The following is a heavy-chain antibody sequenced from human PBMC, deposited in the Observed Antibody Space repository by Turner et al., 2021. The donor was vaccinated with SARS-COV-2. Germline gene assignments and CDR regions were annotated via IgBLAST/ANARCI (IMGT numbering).Heavy chain of an antibody. J-gene: IGHJ4*02. CDR2: IFSSGST. CDR3: ARSYHTYYFDY. D-gene: IGHD2-2*01. CDR1: GGSITSSTYY. V-gene: IGHV4-39*01. Sequence: QLQLQESGPGLVKPSEHLSLTCTVSGGSITSSTYYWGWIRQPPGKGLDWIGSIFSSGSTYYNPSLKSRVTISVDTSKNQFSLKLTSVTAADTAVYYCARSYHTYYFDYWGQGTLGTVSS.